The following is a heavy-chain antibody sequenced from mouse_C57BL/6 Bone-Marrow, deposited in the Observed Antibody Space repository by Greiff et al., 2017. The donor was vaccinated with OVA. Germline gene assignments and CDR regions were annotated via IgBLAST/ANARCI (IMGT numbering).Heavy chain of an antibody. Sequence: QVQLQQPGAELVKPGASVKLSCKASGYTFTSYWMQWVNQRPGPGLEWIGEIDPSDSYTNYNQKFKGKATLTVDTSSSTAYMQLSCLTSEDSAVYYCARAIITTRVWYSDDWGQGTTLTVSA. D-gene: IGHD1-1*01. J-gene: IGHJ2*01. CDR2: IDPSDSYT. CDR3: ARAIITTRVWYSDD. V-gene: IGHV1-50*01. CDR1: GYTFTSYW.